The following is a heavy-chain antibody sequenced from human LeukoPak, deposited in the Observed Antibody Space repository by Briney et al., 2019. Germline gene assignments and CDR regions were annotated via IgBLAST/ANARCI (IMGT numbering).Heavy chain of an antibody. CDR2: IYYTGST. V-gene: IGHV4-59*01. CDR1: GGSISSYY. D-gene: IGHD3-22*01. CDR3: ARDYTMTHAFDI. J-gene: IGHJ3*02. Sequence: SETLSLTCTVPGGSISSYYWSWIRQPPGKGLEWIGYIYYTGSTNYNPSLKSRVTISVDTSKNQVSLKLSSVTAADTAVYYCARDYTMTHAFDIWGQGTMVTVSS.